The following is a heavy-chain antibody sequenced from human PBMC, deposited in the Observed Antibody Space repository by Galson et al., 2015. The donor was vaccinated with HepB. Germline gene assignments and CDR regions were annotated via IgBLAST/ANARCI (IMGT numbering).Heavy chain of an antibody. J-gene: IGHJ5*02. CDR3: ARDGKGNYDFWSGYYEGYNSPGYFVDP. D-gene: IGHD3-3*01. CDR1: GYTFTSYG. Sequence: SVKVSCKASGYTFTSYGISWVRQAPGQGLEWMGWISAYNGNTNYAQKLQGRVTMTTDTSTSTAYMELRSLRSDDTAVYYCARDGKGNYDFWSGYYEGYNSPGYFVDPWGQGTLVTVSS. CDR2: ISAYNGNT. V-gene: IGHV1-18*01.